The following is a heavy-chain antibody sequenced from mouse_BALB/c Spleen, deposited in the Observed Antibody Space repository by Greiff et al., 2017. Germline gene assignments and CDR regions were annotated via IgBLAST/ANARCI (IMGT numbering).Heavy chain of an antibody. D-gene: IGHD2-4*01. CDR3: ASQRIYYDYDGFAY. V-gene: IGHV1S127*01. CDR2: IDPSNSET. Sequence: QVHVKQSGPELVRPGASVKMSCKASGYTFTSYWMHWVKQRPGQGLEWIGMIDPSNSETRLNQKFKDKATLNVDKSSNTAYMQLSSLTSEDSAVYDCASQRIYYDYDGFAYWGQGTLVTVSA. CDR1: GYTFTSYW. J-gene: IGHJ3*01.